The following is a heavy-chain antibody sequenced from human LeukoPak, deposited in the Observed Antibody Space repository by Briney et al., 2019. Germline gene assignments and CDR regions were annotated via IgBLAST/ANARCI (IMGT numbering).Heavy chain of an antibody. D-gene: IGHD3-10*01. CDR1: GFTFSSYA. J-gene: IGHJ4*02. CDR2: ISGSGSST. Sequence: PGGSLRLSCVASGFTFSSYAMSWVRQAPGKGLEWVSVISGSGSSTYYADSVKGRFTISRDNSKNTLYLQMNSLRAEDTAVYYCAKGSYGSGSYYQDWDDYWGQGTLVTVSS. CDR3: AKGSYGSGSYYQDWDDY. V-gene: IGHV3-23*01.